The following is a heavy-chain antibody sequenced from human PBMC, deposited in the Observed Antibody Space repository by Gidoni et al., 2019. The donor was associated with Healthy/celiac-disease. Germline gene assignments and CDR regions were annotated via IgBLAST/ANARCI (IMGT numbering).Heavy chain of an antibody. V-gene: IGHV3-30-3*01. CDR2: ISYDGSNK. CDR3: AGGSVAGTDY. CDR1: GFPFSSYA. J-gene: IGHJ4*02. Sequence: QVQLVESGGGVVQPGRSLRLSCAASGFPFSSYAMHWVRQAPGKGLEWVAVISYDGSNKYYADSVKGRFTISRDNSKNTLYLQMNSLRAEDTAVYYCAGGSVAGTDYWGQGTLVTVSS. D-gene: IGHD6-19*01.